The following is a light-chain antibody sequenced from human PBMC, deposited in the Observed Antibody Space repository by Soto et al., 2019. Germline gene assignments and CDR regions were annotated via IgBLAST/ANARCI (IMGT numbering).Light chain of an antibody. Sequence: EIVMTQSQATLAVSPGERATLSCRASQSISSNLAWYQQKPGQAPRLLIYGASTRATGIPARFSGSGPGTEFTLTSASLQSEDVAVYYCQQYHNWPPWTFGPVTKVHI. CDR3: QQYHNWPPWT. CDR1: QSISSN. CDR2: GAS. J-gene: IGKJ1*01. V-gene: IGKV3-15*01.